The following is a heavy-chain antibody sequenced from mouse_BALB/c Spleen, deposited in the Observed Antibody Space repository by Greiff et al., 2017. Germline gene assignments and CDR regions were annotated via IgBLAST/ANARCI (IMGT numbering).Heavy chain of an antibody. CDR2: ISYSGST. CDR1: GYSITSDYA. D-gene: IGHD4-1*01. CDR3: ARAELGRNAMDY. V-gene: IGHV3-2*02. Sequence: EVQLMESGPGLVKPSQSLSLTCTVTGYSITSDYAWNWIRQFPGNKLEWMGYISYSGSTSYNPSLKSRISITRDTSKNQFFLQLNSVTTEDTATYYCARAELGRNAMDYWGQGTSVTVSS. J-gene: IGHJ4*01.